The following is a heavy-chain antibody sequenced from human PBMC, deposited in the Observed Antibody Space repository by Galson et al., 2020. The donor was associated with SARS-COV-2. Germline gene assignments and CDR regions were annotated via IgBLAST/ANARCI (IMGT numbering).Heavy chain of an antibody. D-gene: IGHD3-22*01. CDR3: ARGLMIGGSFYGMDV. CDR2: INHTGTT. Sequence: PSETLSLTCAVYGGSFSNIYWTWIRQAPDKGLEWIGEINHTGTTNCNPSLKSRVTISADTSKNQFSLKVRSVTASDTAVYYCARGLMIGGSFYGMDVCCLGSTVTVSS. V-gene: IGHV4-34*01. CDR1: GGSFSNIY. J-gene: IGHJ6*02.